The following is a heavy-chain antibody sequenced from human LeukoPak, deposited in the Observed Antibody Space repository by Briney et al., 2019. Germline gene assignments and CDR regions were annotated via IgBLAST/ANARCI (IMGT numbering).Heavy chain of an antibody. CDR3: ATGKGLDMGQAAFDI. Sequence: PSETLSLTCTVSGGSMSGYYWSWIRQPPGKGLEWIAYIHYSGSTNYSPSLKSRVTISIDTSKNQFSLKLSSVTATDTAVYYCATGKGLDMGQAAFDIWGQGTMVTVSS. D-gene: IGHD2-2*03. CDR1: GGSMSGYY. V-gene: IGHV4-59*08. CDR2: IHYSGST. J-gene: IGHJ3*02.